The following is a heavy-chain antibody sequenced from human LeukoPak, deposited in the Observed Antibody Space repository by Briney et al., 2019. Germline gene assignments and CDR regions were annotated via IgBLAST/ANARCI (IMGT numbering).Heavy chain of an antibody. J-gene: IGHJ3*02. CDR1: GFTFSSYS. Sequence: GGSLRLSCAASGFTFSSYSMNWVRQAPGKGLEWVSSISSSSSYIYYADSVKGRFTISRDNAKNSLYLQMNSLRAEDTAVYYCAREGNSDAFGIWGQGTMVTVSS. D-gene: IGHD4-23*01. CDR2: ISSSSSYI. CDR3: AREGNSDAFGI. V-gene: IGHV3-21*01.